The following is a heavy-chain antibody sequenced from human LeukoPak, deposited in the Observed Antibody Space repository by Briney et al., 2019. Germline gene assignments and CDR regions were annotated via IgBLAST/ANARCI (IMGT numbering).Heavy chain of an antibody. J-gene: IGHJ4*02. CDR1: GFTFSSYA. V-gene: IGHV3-30-3*01. CDR3: VSFYETY. CDR2: ISYDGSNK. Sequence: GGSLRLSCAASGFTFSSYAMHWVRQAPGKGLEWVAVISYDGSNKYYADSVKGRFTISRDNSKNTLYLQMNSLRAEDTAVYYCVSFYETYWGRGTLVTVSS. D-gene: IGHD2/OR15-2a*01.